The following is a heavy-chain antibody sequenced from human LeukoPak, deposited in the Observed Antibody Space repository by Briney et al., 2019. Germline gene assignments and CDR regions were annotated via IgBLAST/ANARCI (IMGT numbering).Heavy chain of an antibody. J-gene: IGHJ4*02. CDR3: ARYGSGSPDY. V-gene: IGHV3-7*01. CDR1: GFTFSSYA. Sequence: GGSLRLSCAASGFTFSSYAMSWVRQAPGKGLEWVANIKQDGSEKEYVDSVKGRFTISRDNGKNSLYLQMNSLRAEDTAVYYCARYGSGSPDYWGQGTLVTVSS. D-gene: IGHD3-10*01. CDR2: IKQDGSEK.